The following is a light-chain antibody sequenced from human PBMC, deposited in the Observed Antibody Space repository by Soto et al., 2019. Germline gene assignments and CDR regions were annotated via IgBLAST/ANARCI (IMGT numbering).Light chain of an antibody. CDR3: QQSNNWPYT. Sequence: EIVMTQSPATLSVSPGERVTLSCRASQSVSDNLAWYQQKPGQAPRILIYGASTRATTTPARFSGSGSGTEFTLTISSLQSEDFAVYFWQQSNNWPYTFGQGTKLDIK. J-gene: IGKJ2*01. V-gene: IGKV3-15*01. CDR2: GAS. CDR1: QSVSDN.